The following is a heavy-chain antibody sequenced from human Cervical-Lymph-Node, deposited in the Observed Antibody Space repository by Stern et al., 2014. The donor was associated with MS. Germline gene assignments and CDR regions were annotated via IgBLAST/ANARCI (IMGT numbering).Heavy chain of an antibody. CDR3: ARDHSLILVNPDY. D-gene: IGHD3-22*01. Sequence: MQLVESGGGVVQPGRSLRLSCAASGFTFSNYGMHWVRQAPGKGLEWGAVIWYDGSYIYYGDSVKGRFTISRDNSKNSLYLQMNSLRAEDTAVYYCARDHSLILVNPDYWGQGTLVTVSS. CDR1: GFTFSNYG. CDR2: IWYDGSYI. J-gene: IGHJ4*02. V-gene: IGHV3-33*01.